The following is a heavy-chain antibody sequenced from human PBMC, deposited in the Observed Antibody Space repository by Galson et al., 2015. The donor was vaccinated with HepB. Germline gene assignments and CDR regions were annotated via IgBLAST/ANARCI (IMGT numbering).Heavy chain of an antibody. CDR1: GFPFNNAW. V-gene: IGHV3-15*01. CDR2: IKSKTDGETT. CDR3: TTDVYYSTYWSWLDP. D-gene: IGHD2-8*02. J-gene: IGHJ5*02. Sequence: SLRLSCAASGFPFNNAWTTWVRQAPGMGLEWVGRIKSKTDGETTDYAAPVKGRFTISRDDSKNRLYLQTNSLKTEDTAVYYCTTDVYYSTYWSWLDPWGQGTLVTVSS.